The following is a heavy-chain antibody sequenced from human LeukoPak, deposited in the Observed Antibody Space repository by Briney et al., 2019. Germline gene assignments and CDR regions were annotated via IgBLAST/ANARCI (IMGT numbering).Heavy chain of an antibody. CDR3: ARSVGITVTPHFDY. D-gene: IGHD4-17*01. J-gene: IGHJ4*02. CDR1: GGSISSGGYH. V-gene: IGHV4-31*03. Sequence: SETLSLTCTVAGGSISSGGYHWTWIRQHPGKGLEWIGYIYYSGSTYYNPSLRSRVTISVDTSKNQFSLKLSSVTAADTAVYYCARSVGITVTPHFDYWGQGTLVTVSS. CDR2: IYYSGST.